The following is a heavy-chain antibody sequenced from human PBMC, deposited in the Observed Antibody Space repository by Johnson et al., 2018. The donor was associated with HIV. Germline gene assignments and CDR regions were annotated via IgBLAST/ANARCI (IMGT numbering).Heavy chain of an antibody. CDR1: GFTFNSYP. V-gene: IGHV3-20*04. CDR2: INWNGGNR. Sequence: VQLVESGGGVVQPGRSLRLSCAASGFTFNSYPMHWVRQAPGKGLEWISGINWNGGNRGYADSVKGQFIISRDNAKNSLYLQRNSLRAEDTAVYYCARESGYQIWGAFDIWGQGTMVTVSS. J-gene: IGHJ3*02. CDR3: ARESGYQIWGAFDI. D-gene: IGHD5-12*01.